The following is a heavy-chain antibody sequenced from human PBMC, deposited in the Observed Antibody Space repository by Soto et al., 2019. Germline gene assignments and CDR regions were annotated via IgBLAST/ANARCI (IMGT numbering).Heavy chain of an antibody. J-gene: IGHJ5*02. D-gene: IGHD2-2*01. CDR2: IYYSGST. CDR1: GGSMISYY. V-gene: IGHV4-59*08. Sequence: PSETLSLTCTFSGGSMISYYWSWIRQPPGKVLAWIGYIYYSGSTKYNPSLKSRVTISVDTSKNQLSLKLSSVTAADTAVYYCARQSCSSTSCYSWVSWFDPWGQGTLVTVSS. CDR3: ARQSCSSTSCYSWVSWFDP.